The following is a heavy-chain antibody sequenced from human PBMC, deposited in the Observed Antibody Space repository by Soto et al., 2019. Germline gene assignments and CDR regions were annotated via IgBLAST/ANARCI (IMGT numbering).Heavy chain of an antibody. CDR1: GGSISSYY. V-gene: IGHV4-59*01. CDR3: ARVSSSWGLVNYFDY. D-gene: IGHD6-13*01. Sequence: SETLSLTCTVSGGSISSYYWSWIRQPPGKGLECIGYIYYSGSTNYNPSLKSRVTISVDTSKNQFSLKLSSVTAADTAVYYCARVSSSWGLVNYFDYWGQGTLVTVSS. CDR2: IYYSGST. J-gene: IGHJ4*02.